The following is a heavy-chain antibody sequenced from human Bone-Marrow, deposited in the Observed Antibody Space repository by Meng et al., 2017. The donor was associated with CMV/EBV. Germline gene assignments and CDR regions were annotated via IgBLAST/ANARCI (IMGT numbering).Heavy chain of an antibody. J-gene: IGHJ4*02. CDR2: ISYDGSNK. D-gene: IGHD1-26*01. CDR1: GFTFSSYA. V-gene: IGHV3-30*04. CDR3: ARGDRGSYYSPVAY. Sequence: GESLKISCAASGFTFSSYAMHWVRQAPGKGLEWVAVISYDGSNKYYADSVKGRFTISRDNSKNTLYLQMTSLRAEDTAVYYCARGDRGSYYSPVAYWGQGTLVTVSS.